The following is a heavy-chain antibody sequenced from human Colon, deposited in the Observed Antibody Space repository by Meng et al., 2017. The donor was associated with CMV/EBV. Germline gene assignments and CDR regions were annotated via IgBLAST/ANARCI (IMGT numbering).Heavy chain of an antibody. CDR1: EFTVSESY. CDR2: IYGGGTT. V-gene: IGHV3-53*01. J-gene: IGHJ6*02. D-gene: IGHD3-3*01. CDR3: AREFWSGYIGYYYYGIDA. Sequence: GESLKISCTASEFTVSESYMNWVRQAPGKGLEWVSVIYGGGTTKYADSVKGRFTISRDNAKKSLYLQMNSLRAEDTAVYYCAREFWSGYIGYYYYGIDAWGQGTTVTVSS.